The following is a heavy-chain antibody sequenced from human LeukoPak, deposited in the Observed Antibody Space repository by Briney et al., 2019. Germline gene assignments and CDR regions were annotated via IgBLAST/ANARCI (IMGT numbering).Heavy chain of an antibody. J-gene: IGHJ4*02. V-gene: IGHV4-34*01. D-gene: IGHD4-17*01. CDR3: ARGTMTTVTYYFDY. CDR1: GGSFSGYY. CDR2: INHSGST. Sequence: SETLSLTCAVYGGSFSGYYWSWIRQPPGKGLEWIGEINHSGSTNYNPSLKGRVTITVDTSKNQFSLKLSSVTAADTAVYYCARGTMTTVTYYFDYWGQGTLVTVSS.